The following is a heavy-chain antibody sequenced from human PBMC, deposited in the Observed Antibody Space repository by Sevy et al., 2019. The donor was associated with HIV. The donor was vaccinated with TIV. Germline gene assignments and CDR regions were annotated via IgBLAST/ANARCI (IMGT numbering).Heavy chain of an antibody. Sequence: GGSLRLSCAASGFTFTTYAMTWVRQGPRKGLEWVANIKQDGSEKNYVDSVKGRFTISRDNAKNSLYLQMNSLRADDTAVYYCARDGVMGSYWGQGTLVTVSS. V-gene: IGHV3-7*01. CDR1: GFTFTTYA. CDR2: IKQDGSEK. J-gene: IGHJ4*02. CDR3: ARDGVMGSY. D-gene: IGHD3-16*01.